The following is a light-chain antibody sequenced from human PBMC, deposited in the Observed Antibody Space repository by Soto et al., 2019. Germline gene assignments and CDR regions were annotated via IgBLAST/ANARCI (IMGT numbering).Light chain of an antibody. J-gene: IGLJ3*02. CDR3: QSYDSSLSGSGV. CDR2: GNI. Sequence: QSVLTQPPSVSGAPGQRITISCTGSSSNIGAPYDVHWYQQLPGTAPKLLIYGNINRPSGVPDRFSGSKSGTSASLAITGLQAEDEADYYCQSYDSSLSGSGVFGGGTKLTVL. V-gene: IGLV1-40*01. CDR1: SSNIGAPYD.